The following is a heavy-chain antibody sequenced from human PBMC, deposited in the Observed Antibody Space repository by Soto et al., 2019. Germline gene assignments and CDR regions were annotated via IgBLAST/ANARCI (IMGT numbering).Heavy chain of an antibody. CDR1: GGTFSSYA. CDR3: ARPGAFGFLEWLSAYGMDV. D-gene: IGHD3-3*01. Sequence: ASVKVSCKASGGTFSSYAISWVRQAPGQGLEWMGGIIPIFGTANYAQKFQGRVTITADESTSTAYMELSSLRSEDTAVYYCARPGAFGFLEWLSAYGMDVWGQGTTVTVSS. V-gene: IGHV1-69*13. J-gene: IGHJ6*02. CDR2: IIPIFGTA.